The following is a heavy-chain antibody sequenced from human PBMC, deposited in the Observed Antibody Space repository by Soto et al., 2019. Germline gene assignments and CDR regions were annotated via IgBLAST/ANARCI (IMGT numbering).Heavy chain of an antibody. Sequence: EVQLVESGGGLVQPGGSLRLSCAASGFTFSSSWMHWVRQAPGKGLVWVSRINSDASTTTYADSVKGRFTISRDNAKNTLYLQRNSLRADDTAVYYCVRDGGKWGQGTLVTVSS. V-gene: IGHV3-74*03. D-gene: IGHD3-16*01. CDR3: VRDGGK. CDR1: GFTFSSSW. J-gene: IGHJ4*02. CDR2: INSDASTT.